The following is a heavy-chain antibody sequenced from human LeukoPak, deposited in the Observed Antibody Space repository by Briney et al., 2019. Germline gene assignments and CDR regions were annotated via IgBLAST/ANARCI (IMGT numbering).Heavy chain of an antibody. CDR1: GFTFSSYW. CDR2: IKQDGSEK. Sequence: GGSLRLSCAASGFTFSSYWMSWVRQAPGKGLEWVANIKQDGSEKYYVDSVKGRFTISRANAKNSLYLQMNSLRAEDTAVYYCARDRKDFWSGYYTGTSWGFDYWGQGTLVTVSS. CDR3: ARDRKDFWSGYYTGTSWGFDY. D-gene: IGHD3-3*01. V-gene: IGHV3-7*01. J-gene: IGHJ4*02.